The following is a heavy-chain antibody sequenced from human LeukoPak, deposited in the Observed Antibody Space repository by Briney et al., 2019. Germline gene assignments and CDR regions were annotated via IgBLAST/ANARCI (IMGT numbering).Heavy chain of an antibody. J-gene: IGHJ6*03. Sequence: GGSLRLSCAASGFTFSSYEMNWVRQAPGKGLEWVSYISSSGSTIYYADSVKGRFIISRDNAKNSLYLQMNSLRAEDTALYFCARDPYSGNYGNYYYYYMDVWGKGTTVTISS. CDR1: GFTFSSYE. D-gene: IGHD1-26*01. V-gene: IGHV3-48*03. CDR3: ARDPYSGNYGNYYYYYMDV. CDR2: ISSSGSTI.